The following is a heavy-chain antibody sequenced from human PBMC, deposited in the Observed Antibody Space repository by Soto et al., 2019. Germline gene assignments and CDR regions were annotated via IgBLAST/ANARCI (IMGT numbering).Heavy chain of an antibody. CDR1: GGSISSSSYY. V-gene: IGHV4-39*01. CDR3: ARSHVVVPAAIDWFDP. Sequence: QLQLQESGPGLVKPSETLSLTCTVSGGSISSSSYYWGWIRQPPGKGLEWIGSIYYSGSTYYNPSLKSRVHISVDTSKNQCSLKLSSVTAADTAVYYCARSHVVVPAAIDWFDPWGQGTLVTVSS. CDR2: IYYSGST. D-gene: IGHD2-2*01. J-gene: IGHJ5*02.